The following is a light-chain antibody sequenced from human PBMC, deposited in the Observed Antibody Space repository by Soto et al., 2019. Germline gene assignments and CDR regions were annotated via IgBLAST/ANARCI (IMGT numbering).Light chain of an antibody. CDR3: SSYPSSSTHPYV. Sequence: QSVLTQPASVSGSPGQSITISCTGTSSDVGGYNYVSWYQQHPGKAPKLMIYEVSNRPSGVSNRFSGSKSGNTASLTISGLQAEDEADYYCSSYPSSSTHPYVLGTGTKLTVL. J-gene: IGLJ1*01. V-gene: IGLV2-14*01. CDR1: SSDVGGYNY. CDR2: EVS.